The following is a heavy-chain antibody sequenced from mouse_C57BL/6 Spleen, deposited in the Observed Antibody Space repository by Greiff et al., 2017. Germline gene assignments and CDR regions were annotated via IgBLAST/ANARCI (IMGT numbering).Heavy chain of an antibody. CDR3: ARLELGRRYYFDY. D-gene: IGHD4-1*01. CDR1: GYPFTSSG. Sequence: QVQLQQSGAELARPGASVKLSCKASGYPFTSSGISWVKQRTGQGLEWIGEIYPRSGNTYYNAKFKGKATLTADKYSSTAYMELRSLTSEDAAVDFCARLELGRRYYFDYWGQGTTLTVSS. J-gene: IGHJ2*01. V-gene: IGHV1-81*01. CDR2: IYPRSGNT.